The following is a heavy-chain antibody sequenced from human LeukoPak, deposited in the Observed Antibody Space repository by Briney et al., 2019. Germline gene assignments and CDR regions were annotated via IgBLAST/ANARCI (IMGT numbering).Heavy chain of an antibody. CDR3: ARGFCDILTGYYCNWFDP. CDR1: GFTFSSYW. D-gene: IGHD3-9*01. J-gene: IGHJ5*02. Sequence: GGSLRLSCAASGFTFSSYWMSWVRQAPGKGLEWVANIKQDGSEKYYVDSVKGRFTISRDNAKNSLYLQMNSLRAEDAAVYYCARGFCDILTGYYCNWFDPWGQGTLVTVSS. CDR2: IKQDGSEK. V-gene: IGHV3-7*03.